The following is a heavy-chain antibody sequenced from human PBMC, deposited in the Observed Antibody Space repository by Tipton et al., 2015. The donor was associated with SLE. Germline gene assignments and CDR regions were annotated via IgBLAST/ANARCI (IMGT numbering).Heavy chain of an antibody. CDR3: AKALWRYSSYWYFDL. J-gene: IGHJ2*01. CDR1: GFAFNEYG. Sequence: SLRLSCAASGFAFNEYGMHWVRQSPGQGLEWVAFIPYEGSGRSYADSVKGRFTISRDNSKSTLFLQMNSLRVDDTALYYCAKALWRYSSYWYFDLWGLGTLVSVSS. CDR2: IPYEGSGR. V-gene: IGHV3-30*02. D-gene: IGHD5-12*01.